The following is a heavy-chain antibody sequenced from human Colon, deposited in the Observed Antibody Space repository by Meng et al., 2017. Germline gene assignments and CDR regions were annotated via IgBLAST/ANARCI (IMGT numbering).Heavy chain of an antibody. CDR3: ARFYGSGTFEVHDY. CDR2: IHYSGSR. J-gene: IGHJ4*02. D-gene: IGHD3-10*01. V-gene: IGHV4-61*01. Sequence: PLQDAGPGLVSPSETLPLTCNCSGGSVSSASYYWSWIRQPPGKGLEWIGLIHYSGSRNYNPSLKSRVTMSVDTSKNQVSLRLTSVTAADTAVYYCARFYGSGTFEVHDYWGQGTLVTVSS. CDR1: GGSVSSASYY.